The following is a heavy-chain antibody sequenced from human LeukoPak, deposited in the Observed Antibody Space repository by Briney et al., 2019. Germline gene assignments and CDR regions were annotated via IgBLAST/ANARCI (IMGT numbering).Heavy chain of an antibody. D-gene: IGHD2-8*01. J-gene: IGHJ6*02. Sequence: GGSLRLSCAASGNTFSSYSMNWVRQAPGKGLEWVSSISRSSRYIYYADSVKGRFTISRDDAKNSLFLQMNSLRAEDTAVYYCARDQFCTYGVCPVWGQGTTVTVSS. CDR2: ISRSSRYI. V-gene: IGHV3-21*01. CDR3: ARDQFCTYGVCPV. CDR1: GNTFSSYS.